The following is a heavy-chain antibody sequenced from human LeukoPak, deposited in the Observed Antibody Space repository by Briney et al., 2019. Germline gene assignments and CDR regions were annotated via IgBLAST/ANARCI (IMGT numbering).Heavy chain of an antibody. CDR2: IDQDGST. CDR1: GGSFSNYH. Sequence: SETLSLTCIVYGGSFSNYHWSWIRQPPGKGLEWIGEIDQDGSTSYNPSLKSRVSISVDTSKNQFSLKLTSVTAADTAVYYCARGPILAGHYPTYYYGMDVWGQGTTVTVSS. D-gene: IGHD3-9*01. V-gene: IGHV4-34*01. CDR3: ARGPILAGHYPTYYYGMDV. J-gene: IGHJ6*02.